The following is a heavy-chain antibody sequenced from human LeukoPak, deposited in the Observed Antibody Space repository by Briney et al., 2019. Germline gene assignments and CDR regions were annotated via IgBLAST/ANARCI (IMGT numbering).Heavy chain of an antibody. CDR2: ISSSGSTI. CDR1: GFTFSSYE. CDR3: AKAGSATYSYGYYLPLPLDY. J-gene: IGHJ4*02. Sequence: GGSLRLSCAASGFTFSSYEMNWVRQAPGKGLEWVSYISSSGSTIYYADSVKGRFTISRDNSKNTLYLQMNSLRAEDTAVYYCAKAGSATYSYGYYLPLPLDYWGQGTLVTVSS. D-gene: IGHD5-18*01. V-gene: IGHV3-48*03.